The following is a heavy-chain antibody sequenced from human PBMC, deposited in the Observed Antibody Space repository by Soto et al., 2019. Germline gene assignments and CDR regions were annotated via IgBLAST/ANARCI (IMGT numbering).Heavy chain of an antibody. CDR1: GYIFTSYY. V-gene: IGHV1-46*03. D-gene: IGHD3-10*01. CDR2: INPFDGSR. Sequence: ASVKGSCKASGYIFTSYYIHWGRQASGQGLEWMGWINPFDGSRMFAQSFQGRVTMTRDTSTSTVYMEVSSLRSEDTAVYYCSRVDPGETSPFDHWGQGTLVTVSS. J-gene: IGHJ4*02. CDR3: SRVDPGETSPFDH.